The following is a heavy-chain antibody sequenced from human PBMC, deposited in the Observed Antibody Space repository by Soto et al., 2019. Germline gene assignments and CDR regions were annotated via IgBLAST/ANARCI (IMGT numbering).Heavy chain of an antibody. J-gene: IGHJ5*02. Sequence: EVQVVETGGGLIQPGGSLRLSCAVSGFTVSSNYMSWVRQPPGKGPEWVSAIYSGGSTYYAASVKGRFTISRDNSTNTLYLQMNSLRAEDTAVYYCARERDGHNPNWFDLWGQGTLVTVSS. CDR3: ARERDGHNPNWFDL. D-gene: IGHD2-8*01. V-gene: IGHV3-53*02. CDR1: GFTVSSNY. CDR2: IYSGGST.